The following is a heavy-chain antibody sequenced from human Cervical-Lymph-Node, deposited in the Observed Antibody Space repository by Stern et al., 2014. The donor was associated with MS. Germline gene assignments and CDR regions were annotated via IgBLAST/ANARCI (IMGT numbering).Heavy chain of an antibody. V-gene: IGHV3-23*04. CDR3: ARGSGVY. CDR2: ISGSGSST. Sequence: EVHLVESGGGLVQPGGSLRLSCTGSGFTFSTSALSWVRQAPGKGLEWVSTISGSGSSTYYIDSVKGRFTISRDNSRNTLYLQMSSLRAEDTAVYYCARGSGVYWGQGTLVTVSS. CDR1: GFTFSTSA. D-gene: IGHD7-27*01. J-gene: IGHJ4*02.